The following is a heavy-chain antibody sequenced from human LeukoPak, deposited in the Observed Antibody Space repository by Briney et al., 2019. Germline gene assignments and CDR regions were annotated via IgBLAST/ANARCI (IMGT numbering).Heavy chain of an antibody. D-gene: IGHD5-18*01. V-gene: IGHV3-23*01. CDR3: AKVMESYGYEYFDY. CDR1: GFTFSYYA. Sequence: GGSLRLSCAASGFTFSYYAMSWVRQAPGKGLEWVSAISGSGGSTYYADSVKGRFTISRDNSKNTLYLQMNSLRAEDTAVYYCAKVMESYGYEYFDYWGQGTLVTVSS. J-gene: IGHJ4*02. CDR2: ISGSGGST.